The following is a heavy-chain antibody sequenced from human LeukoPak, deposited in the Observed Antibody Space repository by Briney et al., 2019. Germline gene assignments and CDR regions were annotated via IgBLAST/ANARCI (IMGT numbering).Heavy chain of an antibody. CDR1: GYTFTSYD. CDR3: AIWGSLHYFDY. Sequence: ASVKVSCKASGYTFTSYDINWVRQATGQGLELMGWMDPNSGNTGYAQKFQGRVTMTRNTSISTAYMELSSLRSDDTVVYYCAIWGSLHYFDYWGQGTLVTVSS. CDR2: MDPNSGNT. D-gene: IGHD7-27*01. V-gene: IGHV1-8*01. J-gene: IGHJ4*02.